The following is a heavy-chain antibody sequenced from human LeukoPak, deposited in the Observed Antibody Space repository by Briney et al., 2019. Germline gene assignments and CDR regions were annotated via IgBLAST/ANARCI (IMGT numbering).Heavy chain of an antibody. CDR2: INHSGST. J-gene: IGHJ5*02. CDR3: ARASHCSSTSCYFDP. CDR1: GGSFSGYY. V-gene: IGHV4-34*01. Sequence: SETLSLTCAVYGGSFSGYYWSWIRQPPAKGREWIGEINHSGSTNYNPSLKSRVTISVDTSKNQFSLKLSSVTAADTAVYYCARASHCSSTSCYFDPWGQGTLVTVSS. D-gene: IGHD2-2*01.